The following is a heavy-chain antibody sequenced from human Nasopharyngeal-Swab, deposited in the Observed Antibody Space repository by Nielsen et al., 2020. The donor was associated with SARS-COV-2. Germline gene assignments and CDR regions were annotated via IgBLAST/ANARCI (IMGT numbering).Heavy chain of an antibody. Sequence: LRLSCTVSGGSISGGGYYWSWIRQHPGKGLEWIGYIYYSGSTYYNPSLKSRVTISVDTSKNQFSLKLSSVTAADTAVYYCARAMIVVVINAFDIWGQGTMVTVSS. CDR3: ARAMIVVVINAFDI. D-gene: IGHD3-22*01. V-gene: IGHV4-31*03. J-gene: IGHJ3*02. CDR1: GGSISGGGYY. CDR2: IYYSGST.